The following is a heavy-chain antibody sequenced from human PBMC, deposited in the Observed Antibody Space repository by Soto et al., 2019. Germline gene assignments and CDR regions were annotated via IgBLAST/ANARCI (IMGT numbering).Heavy chain of an antibody. V-gene: IGHV3-23*01. J-gene: IGHJ3*02. CDR1: GFTFSSYA. Sequence: PGGSLRLSCAASGFTFSSYAMSWVRQAPGKGLEWVSAISGSGGSTYYADSVKGRFTISRDNSKNTLYLQMNSLRAEDTAVYYCAKGLGDYDDAFDIWGQATMVTVSS. CDR2: ISGSGGST. D-gene: IGHD4-17*01. CDR3: AKGLGDYDDAFDI.